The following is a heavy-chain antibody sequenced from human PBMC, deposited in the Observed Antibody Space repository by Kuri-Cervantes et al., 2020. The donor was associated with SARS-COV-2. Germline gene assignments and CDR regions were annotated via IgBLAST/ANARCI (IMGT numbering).Heavy chain of an antibody. Sequence: GESLKISCTVSGFTIYNYAMMWVRQAPGKGLEWVSGISSSTSYRNYADSVKGRFTISRDDAKNSVYLQMNSLRAEDTAVYYCARDTYCSSTSCHYYYGMDVWGQGTTVTVSS. CDR1: GFTIYNYA. V-gene: IGHV3-21*04. D-gene: IGHD2-2*01. CDR3: ARDTYCSSTSCHYYYGMDV. J-gene: IGHJ6*02. CDR2: ISSSTSYR.